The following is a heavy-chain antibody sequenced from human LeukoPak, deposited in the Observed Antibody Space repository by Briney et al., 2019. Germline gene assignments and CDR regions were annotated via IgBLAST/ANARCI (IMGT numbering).Heavy chain of an antibody. Sequence: SVKVSCKASGGTFSSYAISWVRQAPGQGLEWMGRIIPIFGTANYAQKFQGRVTITTDESTSTAYMELRSLRSEDTAVYYCARRRESSGLIFDYWGQGTLVTVSS. CDR3: ARRRESSGLIFDY. CDR2: IIPIFGTA. D-gene: IGHD6-19*01. CDR1: GGTFSSYA. J-gene: IGHJ4*02. V-gene: IGHV1-69*05.